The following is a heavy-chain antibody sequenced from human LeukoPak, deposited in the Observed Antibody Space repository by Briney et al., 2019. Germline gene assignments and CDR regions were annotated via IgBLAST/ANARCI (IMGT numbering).Heavy chain of an antibody. CDR1: GFTFSSYA. V-gene: IGHV3-23*01. CDR3: AKDLELLYGNRGAFDI. CDR2: ISGSGGST. J-gene: IGHJ3*02. Sequence: GGSLRLSCAASGFTFSSYAMSWVRPAPGKGLEWVSAISGSGGSTYYADSVKGRFTISRDNSKNTLYLQMNSLRAEDTAVYYCAKDLELLYGNRGAFDIWGQGTMVTVSS. D-gene: IGHD2-2*02.